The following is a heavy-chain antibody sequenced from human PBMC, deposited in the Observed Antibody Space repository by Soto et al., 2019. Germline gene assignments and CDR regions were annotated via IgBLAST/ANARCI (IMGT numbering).Heavy chain of an antibody. CDR3: ARDWGAPGRGSALGYYYHFGMDV. V-gene: IGHV3-7*05. D-gene: IGHD3-16*01. Sequence: EVQLVESGGGLVQPGGSLRLSCAASGFTFSTYWMNWVRQAPGKGLEWVANINEDGSEAYYVDSVKGRFTISRDNAKNSLYLDMNSLRGEDTAVYYCARDWGAPGRGSALGYYYHFGMDVW. CDR1: GFTFSTYW. CDR2: INEDGSEA. J-gene: IGHJ6*01.